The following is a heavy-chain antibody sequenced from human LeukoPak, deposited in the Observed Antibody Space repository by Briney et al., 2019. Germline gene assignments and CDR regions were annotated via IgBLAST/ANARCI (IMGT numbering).Heavy chain of an antibody. Sequence: GGSLGLSCAASGFTFSSYAMSWVRQAPGKGLEWVSAISGSGGSTYYADSVKGRFTISRDNSKNTLYLQMNSLRAEDTAVYYCAKELYDYVWGSYRYFGYWGQGTLVTVSS. CDR2: ISGSGGST. D-gene: IGHD3-16*02. CDR1: GFTFSSYA. J-gene: IGHJ4*02. V-gene: IGHV3-23*01. CDR3: AKELYDYVWGSYRYFGY.